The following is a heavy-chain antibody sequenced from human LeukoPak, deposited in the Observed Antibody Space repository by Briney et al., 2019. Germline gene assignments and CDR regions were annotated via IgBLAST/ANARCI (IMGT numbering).Heavy chain of an antibody. V-gene: IGHV3-7*01. CDR2: IKEDGSEQ. CDR3: TKRWSVNWFDP. J-gene: IGHJ5*02. Sequence: GGSLRLSCAASGFTFSDYWMSWVRQAPGKGLERVANIKEDGSEQYYVDAVKGRFTVSTDNARKSVYLQMNSLRADDTAVYYCTKRWSVNWFDPWGQGTLVTVSS. CDR1: GFTFSDYW. D-gene: IGHD3-3*01.